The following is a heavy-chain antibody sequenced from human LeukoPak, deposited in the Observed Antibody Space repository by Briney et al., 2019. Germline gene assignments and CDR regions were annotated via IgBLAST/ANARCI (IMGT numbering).Heavy chain of an antibody. CDR3: AKELSAGTGGGWEDYFDY. Sequence: GGSLRLSCAASGFTFSSYGMHWVRQAPSQGLEWVAVISYDGSNKFYADSVKGRFTISRDNSKSTLYLQMNSLRAEDTAVYYCAKELSAGTGGGWEDYFDYWGQGTLVTVSA. CDR2: ISYDGSNK. J-gene: IGHJ4*02. CDR1: GFTFSSYG. V-gene: IGHV3-30*18. D-gene: IGHD6-13*01.